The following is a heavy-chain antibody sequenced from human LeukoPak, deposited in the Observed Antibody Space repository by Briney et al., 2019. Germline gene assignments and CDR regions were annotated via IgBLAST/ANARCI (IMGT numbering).Heavy chain of an antibody. CDR1: GFTFSSYS. D-gene: IGHD2-15*01. J-gene: IGHJ4*02. CDR3: AKGGVVVAAHPFDY. CDR2: ISGSGGST. V-gene: IGHV3-23*01. Sequence: GGSLRLSCAASGFTFSSYSMNWVRQAPGKGLEWVSAISGSGGSTYYADSVKGRFTISRDNSKNTLYLQMNSLRAEDTAVYYCAKGGVVVAAHPFDYWGQGTLVPSPQ.